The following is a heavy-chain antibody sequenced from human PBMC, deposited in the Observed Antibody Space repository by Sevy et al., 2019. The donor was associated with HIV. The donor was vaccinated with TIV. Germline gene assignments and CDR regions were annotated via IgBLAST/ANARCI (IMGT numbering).Heavy chain of an antibody. Sequence: GGSLRLSCAASGLTFDDYAVHWVRQAPGRGLEWVSGIGWNSGFIGYADSVKGRFTISRDNAKNSLYLQMNSLRAEDTALYYCAKDKGTAMVNGLDYWGQGTLVTVSS. CDR3: AKDKGTAMVNGLDY. CDR1: GLTFDDYA. V-gene: IGHV3-9*01. D-gene: IGHD5-18*01. J-gene: IGHJ4*02. CDR2: IGWNSGFI.